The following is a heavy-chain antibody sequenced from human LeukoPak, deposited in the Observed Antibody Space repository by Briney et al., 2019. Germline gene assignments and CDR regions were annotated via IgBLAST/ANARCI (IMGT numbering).Heavy chain of an antibody. CDR1: GVSISSDD. CDR2: IYCSGGS. D-gene: IGHD4-17*01. V-gene: IGHV4-59*08. Sequence: SETLSLTCTVSGVSISSDDWSWIRLPPGKGLEWVGYIYCSGGSTYYAAPKRRVTMSFGESKKQVSRKLTSVTTADTAVVHCASRLRHNLFDPWGQGTLVTVSS. J-gene: IGHJ5*02. CDR3: ASRLRHNLFDP.